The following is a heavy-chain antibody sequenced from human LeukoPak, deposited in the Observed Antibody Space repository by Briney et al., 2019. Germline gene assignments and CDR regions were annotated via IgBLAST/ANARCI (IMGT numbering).Heavy chain of an antibody. CDR2: FDPEDGET. CDR1: GYTLTELS. CDR3: ATGYSGYDLNNWFDP. V-gene: IGHV1-24*01. Sequence: ASVKVSCKVSGYTLTELSMHWVRQAPGKGLEWMGGFDPEDGETIYEQKFQGRVTMTEDTSTDTAYMELSSLRSEDTAVYYCATGYSGYDLNNWFDPWGQGTLVTVSS. D-gene: IGHD5-12*01. J-gene: IGHJ5*02.